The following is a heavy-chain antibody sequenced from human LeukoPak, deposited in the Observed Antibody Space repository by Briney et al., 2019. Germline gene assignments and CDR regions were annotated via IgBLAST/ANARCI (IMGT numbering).Heavy chain of an antibody. V-gene: IGHV4-4*07. Sequence: PSETLSLTCAVYGGSFSGYYWSWIRQPAGKGLEWIGRIYTSGSTNYNPSLKSRVTMSVDTSKNQFSLKLRSVTAADTAVYYCARDRYYYDSSGYYYFEYWGQGILVTVSS. D-gene: IGHD3-22*01. CDR2: IYTSGST. CDR1: GGSFSGYY. CDR3: ARDRYYYDSSGYYYFEY. J-gene: IGHJ4*02.